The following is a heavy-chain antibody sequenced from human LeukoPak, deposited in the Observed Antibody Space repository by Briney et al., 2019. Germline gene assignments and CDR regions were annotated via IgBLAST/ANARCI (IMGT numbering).Heavy chain of an antibody. V-gene: IGHV3-23*01. J-gene: IGHJ5*02. D-gene: IGHD2-15*01. CDR3: AKDLGMGGGSCFHH. Sequence: GGSLRLSCAASGFIFSSYAMSWVRQAPGKGLEWVSAISGSGGNTYYAGSVRGRFTISRDNSRNTLYLQMNSLRVEDTAVYYCAKDLGMGGGSCFHHWGQGILVTVSS. CDR1: GFIFSSYA. CDR2: ISGSGGNT.